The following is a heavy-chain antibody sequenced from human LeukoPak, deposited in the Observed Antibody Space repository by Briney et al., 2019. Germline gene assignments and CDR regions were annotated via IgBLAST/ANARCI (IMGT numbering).Heavy chain of an antibody. J-gene: IGHJ6*03. Sequence: PSETLSLTCAVYGGSFSGYYWSWIRQPPGKGLEWIGEINHSGSTNYNPSLKSRVTISVDTSKSQFSLKLSSVTAADTAVYYCASILRYSGHYYYMDVWGKGTTVTVSS. V-gene: IGHV4-34*01. CDR1: GGSFSGYY. D-gene: IGHD1-1*01. CDR3: ASILRYSGHYYYMDV. CDR2: INHSGST.